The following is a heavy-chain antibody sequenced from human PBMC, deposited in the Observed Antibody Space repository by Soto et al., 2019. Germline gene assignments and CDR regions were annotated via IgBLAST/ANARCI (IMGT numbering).Heavy chain of an antibody. D-gene: IGHD3-3*01. CDR2: INPGSGAA. J-gene: IGHJ3*02. Sequence: QVQLVHSGAEVKKPGASVKISCTASGYTVTTHYMHWVRQAPGRGLEWMGAINPGSGAAKYTQTFQARVTMTRDTSTNTVYMNMSALISEDTAVFYCARGGEVGVAGSAAFDMWGQGTMVTVSS. CDR3: ARGGEVGVAGSAAFDM. CDR1: GYTVTTHY. V-gene: IGHV1-46*01.